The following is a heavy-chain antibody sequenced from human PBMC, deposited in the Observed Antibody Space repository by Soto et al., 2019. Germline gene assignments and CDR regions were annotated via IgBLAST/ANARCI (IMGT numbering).Heavy chain of an antibody. Sequence: GGSLRLSCAASGFSFSTYAMSWVRQAPGKGLEWVSAISGSGGSTYYADSVKGRFTISRDNSKNTLYLQMNSLRAEDTAVYYCATHNGYYVMSAFDIWGQGTMVTVSS. CDR1: GFSFSTYA. D-gene: IGHD1-7*01. CDR3: ATHNGYYVMSAFDI. J-gene: IGHJ3*02. V-gene: IGHV3-23*01. CDR2: ISGSGGST.